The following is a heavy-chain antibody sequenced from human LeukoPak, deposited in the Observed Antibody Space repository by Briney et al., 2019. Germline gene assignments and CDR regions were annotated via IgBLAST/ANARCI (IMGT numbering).Heavy chain of an antibody. CDR1: GYTFTNYY. J-gene: IGHJ4*02. V-gene: IGHV1-46*01. CDR2: INPSGGGT. CDR3: ARDAPSGWYLDY. Sequence: ASVKVSCKASGYTFTNYYMHWVRQAPGQGLEWMGIINPSGGGTNYAQKFQGRVTMTRDTSTSTVYMELSSLRSEDTAVYYCARDAPSGWYLDYWGQGTLVTVSS. D-gene: IGHD6-19*01.